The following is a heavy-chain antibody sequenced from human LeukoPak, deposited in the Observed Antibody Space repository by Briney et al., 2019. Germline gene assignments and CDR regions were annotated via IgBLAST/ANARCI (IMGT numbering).Heavy chain of an antibody. CDR3: ARVFLERLTSGYFDS. D-gene: IGHD3-3*01. J-gene: IGHJ4*02. Sequence: GRSLRPSCAASGFTFSDYAMHWVRQGPGKGLEWVAVISYDGRQKYYGDSVKGRFTISRDNPKNTLYLQMNSLSDDDTAVYYCARVFLERLTSGYFDSWGQGTLVTVSP. CDR2: ISYDGRQK. CDR1: GFTFSDYA. V-gene: IGHV3-30-3*01.